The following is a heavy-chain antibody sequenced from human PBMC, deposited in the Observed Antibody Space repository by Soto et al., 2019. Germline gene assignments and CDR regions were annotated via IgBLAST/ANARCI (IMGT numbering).Heavy chain of an antibody. V-gene: IGHV3-21*01. Sequence: PXGALSLSCPASGFTLTNHKMNWVRQAPGRGLEWVSSIISSSSFRNYADSVKGRFSISRDNDKNLVYLQMDSLRAEDTAVYYCARDPPLSVLVVVATDDFWGQGTVVTVSS. CDR1: GFTLTNHK. J-gene: IGHJ4*02. D-gene: IGHD2-21*01. CDR3: ARDPPLSVLVVVATDDF. CDR2: IISSSSFR.